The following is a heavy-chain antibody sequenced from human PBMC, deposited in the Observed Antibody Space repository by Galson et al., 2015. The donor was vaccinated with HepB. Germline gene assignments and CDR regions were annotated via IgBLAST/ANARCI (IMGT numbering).Heavy chain of an antibody. CDR2: ISSSSSYI. V-gene: IGHV3-21*01. J-gene: IGHJ4*02. CDR3: AREVVVVPAAINYFDY. D-gene: IGHD2-2*01. CDR1: GFTFSSYS. Sequence: SLRLSCAASGFTFSSYSMNWVRQAPGKGLEWVSSISSSSSYIYYADSVKGRFTISRDNAKNSLYLQMNSLRAEDTAVYYCAREVVVVPAAINYFDYWGQGTLVTVSS.